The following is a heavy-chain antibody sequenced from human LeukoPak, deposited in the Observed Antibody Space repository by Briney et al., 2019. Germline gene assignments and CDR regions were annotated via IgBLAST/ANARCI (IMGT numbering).Heavy chain of an antibody. CDR2: IYYTGST. Sequence: SETLSLTCTVSGGSISSYYWSWIRQPPGKGLEWIGYIYYTGSTKYNPSLKSRVTISVDRSLNQFSLKLSSVTAADTAVYYCARVPGPNWFDPWGQGTLVTVSS. V-gene: IGHV4-59*08. CDR3: ARVPGPNWFDP. J-gene: IGHJ5*02. CDR1: GGSISSYY.